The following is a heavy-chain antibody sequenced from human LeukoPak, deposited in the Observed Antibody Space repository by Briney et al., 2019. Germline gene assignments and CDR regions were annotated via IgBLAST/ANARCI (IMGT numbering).Heavy chain of an antibody. V-gene: IGHV4-4*08. CDR2: IHANGNT. D-gene: IGHD3-10*02. J-gene: IGHJ4*02. Sequence: SETLSLTCTVSGGSISNSFWGWIRQTPGKRLEWIGHIHANGNTNYNPSLKSRVTISVDTSKNQFSLKLSSVTAADTAVYFCARHSSYVSPVRYWGQGTLVTVSP. CDR3: ARHSSYVSPVRY. CDR1: GGSISNSF.